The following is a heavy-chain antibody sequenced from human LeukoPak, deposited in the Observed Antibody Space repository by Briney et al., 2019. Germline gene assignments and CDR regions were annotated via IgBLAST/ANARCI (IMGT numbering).Heavy chain of an antibody. CDR1: GFTFSSYA. V-gene: IGHV3-23*01. CDR2: ISGSGGTT. D-gene: IGHD5-24*01. CDR3: AKDMRRWLQLKGDAFDI. J-gene: IGHJ3*02. Sequence: GGSLRLSCAASGFTFSSYAMTWVRQAPGKGLAWVSAISGSGGTTYYADSVKGRFTISRDNSKNTLYLQMNSLRAEDTAVYYCAKDMRRWLQLKGDAFDIWGQGTMVTVSS.